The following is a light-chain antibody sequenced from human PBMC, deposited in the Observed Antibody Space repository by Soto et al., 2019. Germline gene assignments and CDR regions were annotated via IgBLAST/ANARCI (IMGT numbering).Light chain of an antibody. J-gene: IGLJ3*02. V-gene: IGLV2-11*01. CDR3: CSYTSSGTPV. CDR1: SRDVGGFDF. CDR2: DVT. Sequence: QSVLTQPRSVSGTPGQSVTISCSGTSRDVGGFDFVSWYQQSPGEGPKLLIYDVTKRSSGVPARFSGSKSGNTASLTISPLQAEDEGDYYCCSYTSSGTPVFGGGTKLTVL.